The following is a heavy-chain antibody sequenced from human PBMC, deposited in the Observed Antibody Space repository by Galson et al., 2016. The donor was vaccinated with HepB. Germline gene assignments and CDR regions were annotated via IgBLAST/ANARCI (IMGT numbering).Heavy chain of an antibody. CDR3: ARGDSGSYHDAFDI. J-gene: IGHJ3*02. V-gene: IGHV1-46*01. CDR1: GGSFSSQA. D-gene: IGHD1-26*01. CDR2: INPSSGTT. Sequence: SVKVSCKASGGSFSSQAISWVRQAPGQGLEWMGIINPSSGTTGYAQKFQGRVTMTRDTSSSTVYMDLSSLRSEDTAVYYCARGDSGSYHDAFDIWGHGTMVTVSS.